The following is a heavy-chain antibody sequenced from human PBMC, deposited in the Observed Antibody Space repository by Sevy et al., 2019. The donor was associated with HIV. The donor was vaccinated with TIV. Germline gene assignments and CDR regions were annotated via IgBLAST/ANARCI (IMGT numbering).Heavy chain of an antibody. J-gene: IGHJ4*02. V-gene: IGHV5-51*01. CDR3: ARQGRGYSDGYYFDY. CDR2: IFPGDSDT. Sequence: GESLKISCKGSGYSFTSYWIGWVRQMPGKGLEWMGIIFPGDSDTRYSPSFQGQVTISADKSISTAYLQWSSLKASDTAMYYCARQGRGYSDGYYFDYWGQGTLVTVSS. D-gene: IGHD5-18*01. CDR1: GYSFTSYW.